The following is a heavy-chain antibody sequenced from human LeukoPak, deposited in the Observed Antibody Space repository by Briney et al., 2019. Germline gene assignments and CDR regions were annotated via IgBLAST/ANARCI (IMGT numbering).Heavy chain of an antibody. Sequence: SETLSLTCTVSGASINTYYWSWIRQPPGKGLEWIGYIYYSGTTSYNPSLKTRVTISIDTSKNQFSLKLSSVTAADTAVYYCARVLRPMASQHYFDYWGQGTLVTVSS. J-gene: IGHJ4*02. D-gene: IGHD3-10*01. CDR3: ARVLRPMASQHYFDY. CDR1: GASINTYY. CDR2: IYYSGTT. V-gene: IGHV4-59*01.